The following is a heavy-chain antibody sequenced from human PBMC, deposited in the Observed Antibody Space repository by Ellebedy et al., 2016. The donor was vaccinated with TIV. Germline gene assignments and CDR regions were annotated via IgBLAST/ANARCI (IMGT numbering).Heavy chain of an antibody. J-gene: IGHJ1*01. V-gene: IGHV1-69*06. D-gene: IGHD1-26*01. CDR1: GGIFSSYA. Sequence: AASVKVSCKASGGIFSSYAISWVRQAPGQGLEWMGGIIPMFGTTNYAQNFRGRVTITADKSTTTVYMELSSLRPEDTAVYYCAREGREHNTPSQYFPHWGQGTLLTVSS. CDR3: AREGREHNTPSQYFPH. CDR2: IIPMFGTT.